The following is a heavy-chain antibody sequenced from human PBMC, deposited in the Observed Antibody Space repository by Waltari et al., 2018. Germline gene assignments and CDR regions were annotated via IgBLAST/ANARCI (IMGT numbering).Heavy chain of an antibody. V-gene: IGHV1-69*04. Sequence: QVQLVQSGAEVKKPGSSVKVSCKASGGTFSSYAISWVRQAPGQGLEWMGVIIPILGIANYAQKFQGRVTITADESTSTAYMELSSLRSEDTAVYYCARDRDFWSGYQNWYFDLWGRGTLVTVSS. D-gene: IGHD3-3*01. J-gene: IGHJ2*01. CDR3: ARDRDFWSGYQNWYFDL. CDR1: GGTFSSYA. CDR2: IIPILGIA.